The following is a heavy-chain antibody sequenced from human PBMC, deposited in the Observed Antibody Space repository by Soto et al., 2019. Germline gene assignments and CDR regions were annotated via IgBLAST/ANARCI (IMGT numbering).Heavy chain of an antibody. CDR3: ARRLSYYYGSGSYYVQYFQH. CDR1: GGSFSGYY. CDR2: INHSGST. J-gene: IGHJ1*01. D-gene: IGHD3-10*01. V-gene: IGHV4-34*01. Sequence: SETLSLTCAVYGGSFSGYYWSWIRQPPGKGLEWIGEINHSGSTNYNPSLKSRVTISVDTSKNQFSLKLSSVTAADTAVYYCARRLSYYYGSGSYYVQYFQHWGQGTLVTVSS.